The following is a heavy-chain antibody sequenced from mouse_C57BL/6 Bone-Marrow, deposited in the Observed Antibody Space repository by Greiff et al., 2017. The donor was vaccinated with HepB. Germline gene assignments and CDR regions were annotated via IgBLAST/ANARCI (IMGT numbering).Heavy chain of an antibody. CDR2: INPYNGGT. V-gene: IGHV1-19*01. Sequence: EVQLVESGPVLVKPGASVKMSCKASGYTFTDYYMNWVKQSHGKSLEWIGVINPYNGGTSYNQKFKGKATLTVDKSSSTAYMELNSLTSEDSAVYYCASYYGNYVAYWGQGTLVTVSA. CDR3: ASYYGNYVAY. CDR1: GYTFTDYY. J-gene: IGHJ3*01. D-gene: IGHD2-10*01.